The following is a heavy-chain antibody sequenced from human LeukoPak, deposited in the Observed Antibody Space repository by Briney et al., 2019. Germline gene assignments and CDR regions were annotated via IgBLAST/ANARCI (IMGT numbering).Heavy chain of an antibody. Sequence: SETLSLTCAVSGGSVSSSHYWDWIRQPPGKGLEWIGSIYYGGSTYYNASLRSRVTTSVDTSKNQFSLKLSSVTAADTAVYYCAKSTYYYDTFVNAFDLWGQGTVVTVSS. CDR3: AKSTYYYDTFVNAFDL. CDR2: IYYGGST. J-gene: IGHJ3*01. D-gene: IGHD3-22*01. CDR1: GGSVSSSHY. V-gene: IGHV4-39*07.